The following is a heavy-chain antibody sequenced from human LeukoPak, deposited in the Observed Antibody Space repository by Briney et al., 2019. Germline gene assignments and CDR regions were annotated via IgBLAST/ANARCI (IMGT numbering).Heavy chain of an antibody. V-gene: IGHV1-69*05. Sequence: ASVKVSCKASGGTFSSYAISWVRQAPGQGLEWMGGIIPIFGTANYAQKFQGRVTITTDESTSTAYMELSSLRSEDTAVYYCASTPYHMVRGTKYYFDYWGQGTLVTVSS. CDR3: ASTPYHMVRGTKYYFDY. CDR2: IIPIFGTA. D-gene: IGHD3-10*01. CDR1: GGTFSSYA. J-gene: IGHJ4*02.